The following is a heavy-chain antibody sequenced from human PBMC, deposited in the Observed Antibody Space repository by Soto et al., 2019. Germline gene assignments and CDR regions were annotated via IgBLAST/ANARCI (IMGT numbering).Heavy chain of an antibody. CDR3: ARDGIAANGNGFDY. J-gene: IGHJ4*02. D-gene: IGHD6-13*01. CDR2: IIPIFGTA. Sequence: GASVKVSCKASGGTFSSYAISWVRQAPGQGLEWMGGIIPIFGTANYAQKFQGRVTITADESTSTAYMELSSLRSEETVVYYCARDGIAANGNGFDYWGQGTLVTVSS. CDR1: GGTFSSYA. V-gene: IGHV1-69*13.